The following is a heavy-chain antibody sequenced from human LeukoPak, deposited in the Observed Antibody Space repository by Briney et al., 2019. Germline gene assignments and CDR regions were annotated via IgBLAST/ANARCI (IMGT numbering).Heavy chain of an antibody. CDR1: GYSFSHYG. CDR3: TRGSSISAQGDT. CDR2: ISAFNYII. Sequence: SVKVSCTISGYSFSHYGISWWRQAPGQGLEWVGWISAFNYIIEYAQKFQGRVTMTQDTATSTAYMELRSLTSDDTAVFYCTRGSSISAQGDTWGQGTLVSVSS. D-gene: IGHD3-16*01. J-gene: IGHJ4*02. V-gene: IGHV1-18*01.